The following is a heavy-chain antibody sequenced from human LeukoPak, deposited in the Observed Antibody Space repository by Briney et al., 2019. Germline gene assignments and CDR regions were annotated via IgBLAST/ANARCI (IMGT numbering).Heavy chain of an antibody. J-gene: IGHJ6*02. D-gene: IGHD3-3*01. CDR1: GGSISSGGYS. Sequence: SQTLSLTCAVSGGSISSGGYSWSWIRQPPGKGLEWIGYIYHSGSTYYNPSLKSRVTLSVDRSKNQFSLKLSSVTAADTAVYYCARNRNDFWSGGYYYYGMDVWGQGTTVTVSS. CDR3: ARNRNDFWSGGYYYYGMDV. V-gene: IGHV4-30-2*01. CDR2: IYHSGST.